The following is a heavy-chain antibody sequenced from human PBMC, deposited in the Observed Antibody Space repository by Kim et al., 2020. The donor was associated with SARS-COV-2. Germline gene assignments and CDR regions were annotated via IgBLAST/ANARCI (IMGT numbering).Heavy chain of an antibody. Sequence: SVKVSCKVSGGSFNIYGINWVRLAPGQGLEWMGAIVPLLDSTNYAQKFQGRVTINADDSTATVYMEMRSLRSDDTAVYYCATTRNRNSGSYGMDVWGQGTTVTVS. CDR2: IVPLLDST. D-gene: IGHD1-7*01. J-gene: IGHJ6*02. V-gene: IGHV1-69*13. CDR3: ATTRNRNSGSYGMDV. CDR1: GGSFNIYG.